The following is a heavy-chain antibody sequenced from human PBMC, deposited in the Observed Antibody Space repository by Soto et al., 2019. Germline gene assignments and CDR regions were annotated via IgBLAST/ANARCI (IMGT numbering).Heavy chain of an antibody. J-gene: IGHJ6*03. V-gene: IGHV3-33*01. CDR1: GFTFSSYG. D-gene: IGHD5-12*01. Sequence: GGSLRLSCAASGFTFSSYGMHWVRQAPGKGLEWVAVIWYDGSNKYYADSVKGRFTISRDNSKNTLYLQMNSLRAEDTAVYYCARAQRKGSGYDPPYYYYMDVWGKGTTVTVSS. CDR3: ARAQRKGSGYDPPYYYYMDV. CDR2: IWYDGSNK.